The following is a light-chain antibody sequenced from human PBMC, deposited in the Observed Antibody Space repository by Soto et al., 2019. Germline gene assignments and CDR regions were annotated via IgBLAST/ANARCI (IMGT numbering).Light chain of an antibody. J-gene: IGKJ5*01. Sequence: EIVLTQSPATLSVSPGERATLSCRALETVSTNLAWFQRKAGQPPRLLIYGSSTRATGVPDRFSGSGSGTEFALIISSLQSEDVAVYYCQQYSNWPPAITFGQGTRLEIK. V-gene: IGKV3-15*01. CDR1: ETVSTN. CDR2: GSS. CDR3: QQYSNWPPAIT.